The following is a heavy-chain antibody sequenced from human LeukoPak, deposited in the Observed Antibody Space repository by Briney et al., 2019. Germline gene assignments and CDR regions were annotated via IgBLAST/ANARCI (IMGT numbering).Heavy chain of an antibody. J-gene: IGHJ3*02. V-gene: IGHV4-30-2*01. CDR2: IYHSGST. CDR3: ARWGEGLSAPYGSGSSDAFDI. CDR1: GGSISSGGYS. Sequence: SETLSLTCAVSGGSISSGGYSWSWIRQPPGKGLEWIGYIYHSGSTYYNPSLKSRVTISVDRSKNQFSLKLSSVTAADTAVYYCARWGEGLSAPYGSGSSDAFDIWGQGTMVTVSS. D-gene: IGHD3-10*01.